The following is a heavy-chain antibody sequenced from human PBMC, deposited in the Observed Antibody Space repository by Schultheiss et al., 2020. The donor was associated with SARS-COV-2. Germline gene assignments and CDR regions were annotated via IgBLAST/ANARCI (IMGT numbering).Heavy chain of an antibody. J-gene: IGHJ6*02. D-gene: IGHD2-2*02. V-gene: IGHV4-59*12. Sequence: SETLSLTCTVSGGSISSYYWSWIRQPPGKGLEWIGYIYYSGSTNYNPSLKSRVTISVDTSKNQFSLKLSSVTAADTAVYYCASRGYCSSTSCYRGTSYYYGMDVWGQGTTVTVSS. CDR1: GGSISSYY. CDR2: IYYSGST. CDR3: ASRGYCSSTSCYRGTSYYYGMDV.